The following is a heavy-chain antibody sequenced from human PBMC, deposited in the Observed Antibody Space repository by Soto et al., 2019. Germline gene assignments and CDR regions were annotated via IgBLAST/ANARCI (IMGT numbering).Heavy chain of an antibody. CDR1: GYTFTSYD. J-gene: IGHJ6*02. CDR3: ARGTYYDFWSGPGAYYGMDV. CDR2: VNPNSGNT. Sequence: ASVKVSCKASGYTFTSYDINWVRQATGQGLEWMGWVNPNSGNTGYAQKFQGRVTMTRTTSIRTAYMELSRLRSEDTAVYYCARGTYYDFWSGPGAYYGMDVWGQGTTVTVSS. V-gene: IGHV1-8*01. D-gene: IGHD3-3*01.